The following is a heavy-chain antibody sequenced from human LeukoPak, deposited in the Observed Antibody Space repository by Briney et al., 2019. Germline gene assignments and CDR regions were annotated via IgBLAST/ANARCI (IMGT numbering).Heavy chain of an antibody. CDR1: GYTFTSYD. CDR3: ARGGTSGSSAYWYFDL. J-gene: IGHJ2*01. Sequence: ASVKVSCKASGYTFTSYDINWVRQAAGQGLEWMGWMNPNSGNTGYAQKFQGRVTMTGNTPISTAYMELSSLRSEDTAVYYCARGGTSGSSAYWYFDLWGRGTLVTVSS. V-gene: IGHV1-8*01. CDR2: MNPNSGNT. D-gene: IGHD1-26*01.